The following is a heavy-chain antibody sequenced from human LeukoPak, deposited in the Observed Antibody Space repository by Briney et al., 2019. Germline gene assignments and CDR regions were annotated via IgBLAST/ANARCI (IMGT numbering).Heavy chain of an antibody. CDR2: MNPNSGNT. CDR3: ARAASANWNFRGGFDP. J-gene: IGHJ5*02. D-gene: IGHD1-7*01. V-gene: IGHV1-8*03. CDR1: GYTFTSYD. Sequence: ASVKVSCKASGYTFTSYDINWVRQATGQGLEWMGWMNPNSGNTGYAQKFQGRVTITRNTSISTAYMVLSSLRSEDTAVYYCARAASANWNFRGGFDPWGQGTLVTASS.